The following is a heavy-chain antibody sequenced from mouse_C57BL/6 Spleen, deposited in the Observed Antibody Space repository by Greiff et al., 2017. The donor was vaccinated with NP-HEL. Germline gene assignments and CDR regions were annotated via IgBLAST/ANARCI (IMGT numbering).Heavy chain of an antibody. Sequence: VQLQQSGPELVKPGASVKIPCKASGYTFTDYNMDWVKQSHGKSLEWIGDINPNNGGTNYNKKFKGKATLTVDKSSSTAYMELRSLTSEDTAVYYCASSRIYYYGSSYYFDYWGQGTTLTVSS. CDR3: ASSRIYYYGSSYYFDY. V-gene: IGHV1-18*01. CDR1: GYTFTDYN. J-gene: IGHJ2*01. D-gene: IGHD1-1*01. CDR2: INPNNGGT.